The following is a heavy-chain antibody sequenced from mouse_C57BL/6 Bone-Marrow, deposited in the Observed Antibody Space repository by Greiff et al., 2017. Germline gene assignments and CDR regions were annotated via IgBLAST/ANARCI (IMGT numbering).Heavy chain of an antibody. V-gene: IGHV1-22*01. J-gene: IGHJ2*01. D-gene: IGHD1-1*01. CDR1: GYTFTDYN. CDR2: INPNNGGT. CDR3: AMTTVPFDY. Sequence: EVQLPQSGPELVKPGASVKMSCKASGYTFTDYNMHWVKQNHGKGLEWIGYINPNNGGTSYNQKFKGKATLTVNKSSSTAYMELRSLTSEDSAVYYCAMTTVPFDYWGQGTTLTVSS.